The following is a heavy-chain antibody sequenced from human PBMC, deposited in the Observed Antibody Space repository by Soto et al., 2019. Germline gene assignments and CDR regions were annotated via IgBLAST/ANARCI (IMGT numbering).Heavy chain of an antibody. V-gene: IGHV4-39*07. CDR3: ARYFGRFDS. J-gene: IGHJ4*02. Sequence: SETLSLTCTVSGGSISSRGYYWGWIRQPPGKGLEWIGTIYYSGSTNYNPSLKSRITISVDTSKSQISLKLSSVTAADTAVYYCARYFGRFDSWGQGTLVTVSS. CDR1: GGSISSRGYY. CDR2: IYYSGST. D-gene: IGHD3-3*01.